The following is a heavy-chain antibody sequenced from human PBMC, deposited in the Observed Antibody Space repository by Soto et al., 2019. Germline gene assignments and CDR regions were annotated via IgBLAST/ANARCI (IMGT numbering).Heavy chain of an antibody. CDR1: GYTFTSYA. Sequence: ASVKVSCKASGYTFTSYAMHWVRQAPGQRLEWMGWINAGNGNTKYSQKFQGRVTITRDTSASTAYMELSSLRSEDTAVYYCARGHLVGATWSNWFDPWGQGTLVTVS. CDR2: INAGNGNT. CDR3: ARGHLVGATWSNWFDP. D-gene: IGHD1-26*01. J-gene: IGHJ5*02. V-gene: IGHV1-3*01.